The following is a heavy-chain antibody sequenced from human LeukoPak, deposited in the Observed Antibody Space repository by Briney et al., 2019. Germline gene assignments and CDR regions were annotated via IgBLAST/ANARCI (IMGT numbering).Heavy chain of an antibody. CDR2: IYYRGST. CDR3: ARRGLDYYDSSGYYQRGDKFGAFDI. J-gene: IGHJ3*02. Sequence: SETLSLTCTVSGGSISSYYWSWIRQPPGKGLEWIGYIYYRGSTNYNPSLESRVTISVDTSKNQFSLKLSSVTAADTAVYYCARRGLDYYDSSGYYQRGDKFGAFDIWGQGTMVTVSS. D-gene: IGHD3-22*01. CDR1: GGSISSYY. V-gene: IGHV4-59*08.